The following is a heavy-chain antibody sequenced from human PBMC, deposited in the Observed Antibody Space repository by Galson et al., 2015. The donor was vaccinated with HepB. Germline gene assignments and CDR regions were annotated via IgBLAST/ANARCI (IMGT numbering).Heavy chain of an antibody. CDR3: SRGERGTDY. CDR1: GFTFGDYS. CDR2: IRPKAYGGTT. D-gene: IGHD3-16*01. J-gene: IGHJ4*02. V-gene: IGHV3-49*03. Sequence: SLRLSCAASGFTFGDYSMTWFRQAPGKGLEWVGFIRPKAYGGTTEYAASVKGRFSISRDDSRSVAYLQMGSLKTEDTAVYYCSRGERGTDYWGQGTLVTVSS.